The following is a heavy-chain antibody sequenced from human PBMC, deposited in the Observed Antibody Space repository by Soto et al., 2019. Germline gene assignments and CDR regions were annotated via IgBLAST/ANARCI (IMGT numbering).Heavy chain of an antibody. D-gene: IGHD4-17*01. CDR3: ARTQAYGDYGYYYGMDV. Sequence: SVKVSCNASGCTFSTYAISWVRQAPVQVLECMGGIIPIFGTTNYAQKFQGRVTITADKPTSTAYMELSSLRSEDTAVYYCARTQAYGDYGYYYGMDVWGQGTTVTVSS. CDR2: IIPIFGTT. CDR1: GCTFSTYA. V-gene: IGHV1-69*06. J-gene: IGHJ6*02.